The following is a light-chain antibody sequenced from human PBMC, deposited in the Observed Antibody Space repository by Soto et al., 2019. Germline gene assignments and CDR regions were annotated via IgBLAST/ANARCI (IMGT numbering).Light chain of an antibody. Sequence: DIQMTQSPSTLSGSVGDRVTITCRASQSISSWLAWYQQKPGKAPKLLIYAASSLQSGVPSGFSGSGSETEFTLTISSVQPEDSATYYCQQYKTHWTFGPGTKVDI. CDR3: QQYKTHWT. CDR2: AAS. V-gene: IGKV1-5*01. J-gene: IGKJ1*01. CDR1: QSISSW.